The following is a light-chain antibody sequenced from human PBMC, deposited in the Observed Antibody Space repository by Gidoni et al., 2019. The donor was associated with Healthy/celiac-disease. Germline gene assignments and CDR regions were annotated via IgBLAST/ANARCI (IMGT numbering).Light chain of an antibody. J-gene: IGLJ2*01. Sequence: QSVLTQPPSASGTPWQRVTISCSGSSSNIRSKTVNCYHQLPGTSPKLLIYRNNQRPSGVPDRFAGSKSGTSASLAISELQSEDEADYYCAAWDDSLNGVVFGGGTKLTVL. CDR2: RNN. CDR1: SSNIRSKT. V-gene: IGLV1-44*01. CDR3: AAWDDSLNGVV.